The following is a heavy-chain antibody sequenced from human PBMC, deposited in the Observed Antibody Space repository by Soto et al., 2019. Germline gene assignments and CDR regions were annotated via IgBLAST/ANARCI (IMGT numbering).Heavy chain of an antibody. CDR2: ISSSTFYT. Sequence: PGGSLRLSCAASGFTFSDHYMSWIRQVPGKGLEWVSYISSSTFYTNYADSVKGRFTISRDNAKKSLYLQMNSLRAEDTAVYYCATDDSSVLEYFDYWGQGTLVTVS. J-gene: IGHJ4*02. D-gene: IGHD3-22*01. CDR1: GFTFSDHY. V-gene: IGHV3-11*06. CDR3: ATDDSSVLEYFDY.